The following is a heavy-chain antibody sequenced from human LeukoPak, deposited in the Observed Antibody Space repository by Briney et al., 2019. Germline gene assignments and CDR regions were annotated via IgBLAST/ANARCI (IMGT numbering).Heavy chain of an antibody. CDR1: GGSISTTNYY. CDR2: IYSSGNT. V-gene: IGHV4-39*01. J-gene: IGHJ4*02. CDR3: ARGEIQLWLKVPGFDY. Sequence: SETLSLTCTVSGGSISTTNYYWGWIRQPPGRDLEWIGSIYSSGNTYYNPSLESRVTISVDTSKNQLSLKLTSATAADTSVYYCARGEIQLWLKVPGFDYWGQGTLVTVSS. D-gene: IGHD5-18*01.